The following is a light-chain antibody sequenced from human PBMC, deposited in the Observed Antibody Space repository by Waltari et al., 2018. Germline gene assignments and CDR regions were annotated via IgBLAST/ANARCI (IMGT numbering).Light chain of an antibody. V-gene: IGKV3-20*01. CDR2: AAS. J-gene: IGKJ1*01. CDR3: QNHERLPAT. Sequence: EVVLTQSPGTLSLSPGDSATLSCRASQSIGSDIVWYQQSPGQAPRLLIYAASTRATGIPDRFSGSGYGTDFSLTSDRLEPEDFAVYFCQNHERLPATFGQGTRVEIK. CDR1: QSIGSD.